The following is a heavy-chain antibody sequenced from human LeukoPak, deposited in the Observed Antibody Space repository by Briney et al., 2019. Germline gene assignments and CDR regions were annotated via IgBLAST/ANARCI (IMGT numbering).Heavy chain of an antibody. J-gene: IGHJ4*02. V-gene: IGHV4-39*01. Sequence: SETLSLTCTVSGGSISSSSFYWGWIRQPPGKGLEWIGSIYYSGSPYYIPSLKSRVTISVDTSKNQFSLRLSSVTAADTAVYYCARQKAEQWLVLYYWGQGTLVTVSS. CDR1: GGSISSSSFY. CDR3: ARQKAEQWLVLYY. D-gene: IGHD6-19*01. CDR2: IYYSGSP.